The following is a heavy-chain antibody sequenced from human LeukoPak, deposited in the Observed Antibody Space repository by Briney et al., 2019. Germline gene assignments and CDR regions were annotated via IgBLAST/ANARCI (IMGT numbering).Heavy chain of an antibody. CDR2: IFPGDSDA. Sequence: PGESLKISCKASGYSFAGYWLGWVRQMPGAGLEWMGVIFPGDSDASYNPSFEGQVTISADRSIDTAYLQWSSLKASDTAMYYCARRLGGGSGLDYWGQGTMVIVS. D-gene: IGHD2-15*01. J-gene: IGHJ4*02. CDR3: ARRLGGGSGLDY. V-gene: IGHV5-51*01. CDR1: GYSFAGYW.